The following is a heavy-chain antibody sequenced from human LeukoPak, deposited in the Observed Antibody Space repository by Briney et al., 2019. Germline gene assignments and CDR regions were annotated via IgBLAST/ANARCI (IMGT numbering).Heavy chain of an antibody. J-gene: IGHJ4*02. CDR1: VFTFGRYR. CDR2: IKLDGSEK. V-gene: IGHV3-7*03. Sequence: PGGCLRLSCLAPVFTFGRYRMSWVRQAPWKGLEWVVNIKLDGSEKNYVDSVKGRFTISRDNTKNSLYLQINSLRAEDTAVFYCARDQYDTWSRRGNFDSWGQGTLVIVSS. D-gene: IGHD3/OR15-3a*01. CDR3: ARDQYDTWSRRGNFDS.